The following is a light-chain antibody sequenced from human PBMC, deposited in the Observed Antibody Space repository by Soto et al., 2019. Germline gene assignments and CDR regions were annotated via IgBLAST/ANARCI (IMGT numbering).Light chain of an antibody. CDR1: QSISDS. CDR2: EAP. J-gene: IGKJ1*01. V-gene: IGKV1-5*03. CDR3: QQYNGYWT. Sequence: DIQMTQSPSTLSASVGDRVTITCRARQSISDSLAWYQQQPGKAPKLLTEEAPNLKNGGPSRFSGSGSGTEYTLTISSLQPDDFGSYYCQQYNGYWTFGQGTKVEIK.